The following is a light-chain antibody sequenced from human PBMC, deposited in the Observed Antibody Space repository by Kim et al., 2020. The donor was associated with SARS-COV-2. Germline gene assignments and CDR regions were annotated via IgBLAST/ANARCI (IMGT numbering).Light chain of an antibody. V-gene: IGKV1-39*01. CDR3: QQSNSARLT. CDR2: SAS. J-gene: IGKJ4*01. CDR1: QSIDTD. Sequence: SASVGDRLTITCRASQSIDTDLHWYQQRPGKAPNLLIYSASSLQSGVPSRFSGGGSGTHFTLTISSLQPEDFAVYFCQQSNSARLTFGGGTKLEIK.